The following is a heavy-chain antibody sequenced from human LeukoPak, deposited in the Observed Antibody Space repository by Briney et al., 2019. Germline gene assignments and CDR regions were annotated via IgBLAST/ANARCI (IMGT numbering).Heavy chain of an antibody. CDR2: ISSSSSTI. V-gene: IGHV3-48*02. CDR1: GFTFSSYS. D-gene: IGHD2-15*01. Sequence: GGSLRLSCAASGFTFSSYSMNWVRQAPGKGLEWVSYISSSSSTIYYADSVKGRFTISRDNAKNSLYRQMNSLRDEDTAVYYCARDGDYCSGGSCYGGDAFDIWGQGTMVTVSS. J-gene: IGHJ3*02. CDR3: ARDGDYCSGGSCYGGDAFDI.